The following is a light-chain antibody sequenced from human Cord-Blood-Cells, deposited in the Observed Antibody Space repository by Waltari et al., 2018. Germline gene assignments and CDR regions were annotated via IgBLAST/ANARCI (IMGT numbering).Light chain of an antibody. CDR3: CSYAGSYTWV. V-gene: IGLV2-11*01. CDR2: DVS. Sequence: QSALTQPRSVSGSPGQSVTLSCTGTSSDVGGYNYVSWYQQHPGKAPKLMIYDVSKRPSGVPDRFSGSKSGNTASLTISGLQAEDEVDYYCCSYAGSYTWVFGGGTKLTVL. CDR1: SSDVGGYNY. J-gene: IGLJ3*02.